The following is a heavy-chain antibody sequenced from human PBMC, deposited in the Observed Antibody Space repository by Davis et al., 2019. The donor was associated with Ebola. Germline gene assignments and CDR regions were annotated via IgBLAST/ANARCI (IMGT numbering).Heavy chain of an antibody. CDR3: ATENIGAFDI. CDR2: IIPIFGTA. CDR1: GGTFSSYA. V-gene: IGHV1-69*05. J-gene: IGHJ3*02. Sequence: AASVKVSCKASGGTFSSYAISWVRQAPGQGLEWMGGIIPIFGTANYAQKFQGRVTMTTDTSTSTAYMELRSLRSDDTAVYYCATENIGAFDIWGQGTMVTVSS.